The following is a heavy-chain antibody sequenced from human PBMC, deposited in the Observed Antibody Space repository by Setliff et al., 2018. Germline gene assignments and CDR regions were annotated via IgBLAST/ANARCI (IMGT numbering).Heavy chain of an antibody. D-gene: IGHD3-10*01. V-gene: IGHV4-38-2*01. J-gene: IGHJ5*02. Sequence: SETLSLTCAVSGYSISSGYYWGWIRQPPGKGLEWIGSIYHSGSTYYNPSPKSRVTISVDTSKNQFSLKLSSVTAADTAVYYCARGKGSWVLLRWFDPWGQGTLVTVSS. CDR3: ARGKGSWVLLRWFDP. CDR2: IYHSGST. CDR1: GYSISSGYY.